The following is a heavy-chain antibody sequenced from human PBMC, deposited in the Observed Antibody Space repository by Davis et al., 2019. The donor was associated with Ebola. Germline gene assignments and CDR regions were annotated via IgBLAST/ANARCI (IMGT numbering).Heavy chain of an antibody. Sequence: GESLKISCEVSGFTFSDYYMSWIRQAPGKGLEWVSVTYSGGSTYYADSVKGRITISRDNSKNEVHLQMNSLRAEDTAVYYCARVRDSSGAYGMDVWGQGTTVTVSS. CDR1: GFTFSDYY. J-gene: IGHJ6*02. V-gene: IGHV3-53*01. CDR2: TYSGGST. CDR3: ARVRDSSGAYGMDV. D-gene: IGHD3-10*01.